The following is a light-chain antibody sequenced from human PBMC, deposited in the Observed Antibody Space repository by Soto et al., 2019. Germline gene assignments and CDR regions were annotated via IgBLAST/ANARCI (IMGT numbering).Light chain of an antibody. Sequence: DIQMTQSPSTLSASVGDRVTITCRASQSISSWLAWYRQKPGKAPKLLIYDASSLQSGVPSRFSGSGSGTDFTLTISSLQPEDFATYYCQQANSFPLTFGGGTKVDIK. CDR2: DAS. V-gene: IGKV1-12*01. J-gene: IGKJ4*01. CDR3: QQANSFPLT. CDR1: QSISSW.